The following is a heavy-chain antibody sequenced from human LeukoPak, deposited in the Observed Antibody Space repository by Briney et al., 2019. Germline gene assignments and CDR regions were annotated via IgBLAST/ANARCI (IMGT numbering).Heavy chain of an antibody. Sequence: PGGSLRLSCAASGFSFSSYSMNWVRQAPGKGLEWVSYISSSSSTIYYADSMKGRFTISRDNAKDSLYLQMNSLRAEDTAVYYCARGISAVVPRAFDLWGQGTVVTVSS. V-gene: IGHV3-48*04. CDR2: ISSSSSTI. J-gene: IGHJ3*01. CDR1: GFSFSSYS. CDR3: ARGISAVVPRAFDL. D-gene: IGHD2-15*01.